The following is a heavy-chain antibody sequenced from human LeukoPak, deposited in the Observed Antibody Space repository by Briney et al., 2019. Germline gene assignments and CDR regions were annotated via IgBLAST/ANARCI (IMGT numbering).Heavy chain of an antibody. CDR2: LNPNSGNT. D-gene: IGHD3-10*01. V-gene: IGHV1-8*03. CDR3: ARGRKSMVRGVHFDY. J-gene: IGHJ4*02. Sequence: ASVRVSCKASGYTFTSSEIHWVRQAPGQGLEWMGWLNPNSGNTGYAQKFQGRVTITTDESTSTAYMELSSLRSEDTAVYYCARGRKSMVRGVHFDYWGQGTLVTVSS. CDR1: GYTFTSSE.